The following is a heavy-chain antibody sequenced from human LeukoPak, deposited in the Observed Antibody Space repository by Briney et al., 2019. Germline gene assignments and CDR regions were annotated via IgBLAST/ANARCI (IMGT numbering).Heavy chain of an antibody. CDR1: GYTFTSYG. J-gene: IGHJ5*02. Sequence: ASVKVSCKASGYTFTSYGISWVRQAPGQGLEWMGWISAYNGNTNYAQKLQGRVTMTTDTSTSTAYMELGSLRSDDTAVYYCARPLPDCGGDCYLIDPWGQGTLVTVSS. CDR2: ISAYNGNT. D-gene: IGHD2-21*01. V-gene: IGHV1-18*01. CDR3: ARPLPDCGGDCYLIDP.